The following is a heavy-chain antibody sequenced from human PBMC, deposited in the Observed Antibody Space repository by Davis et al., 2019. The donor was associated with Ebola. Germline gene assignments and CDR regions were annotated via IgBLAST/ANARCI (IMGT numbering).Heavy chain of an antibody. CDR1: GGSISSGGYY. J-gene: IGHJ3*02. Sequence: MPSETLSLTCTVSGGSISSGGYYWSWIRQHPGKGLEWIGYIYYSGSTNYNPSLKSRVTISVDTSKNQFSLKLSSVTAADTAVYYCAREFYYGSGSAFDIWGQGTMVTVSS. CDR3: AREFYYGSGSAFDI. D-gene: IGHD3-10*01. V-gene: IGHV4-61*08. CDR2: IYYSGST.